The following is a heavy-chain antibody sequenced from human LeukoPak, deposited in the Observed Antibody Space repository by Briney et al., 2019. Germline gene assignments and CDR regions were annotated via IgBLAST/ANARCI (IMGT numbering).Heavy chain of an antibody. CDR3: ARVWGGLNAFDI. V-gene: IGHV4-30-2*01. Sequence: PSETLSLTCAVSGGSISSGGYSWSWLRQPPGKGLEWIGYIYHSGSTYYNPSLKSRVTISVDRSKNQFSLKLSSVTAADTAVYYCARVWGGLNAFDIWGQGTMVTVSS. D-gene: IGHD5-12*01. CDR1: GGSISSGGYS. J-gene: IGHJ3*02. CDR2: IYHSGST.